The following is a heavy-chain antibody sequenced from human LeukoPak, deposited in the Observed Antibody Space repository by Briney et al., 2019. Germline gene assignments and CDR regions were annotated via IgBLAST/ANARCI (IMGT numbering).Heavy chain of an antibody. V-gene: IGHV4-39*07. Sequence: SETLSLTCSVSGVPISSRSYYWGWIRQPPGKGLEWIASMYFSGTTYYNPSLKSRVTISVDTSKNRLSLKLNSVTAADTAVYYCARDLIVEESGSHLSPDPQDYWGQGTLVTVSS. CDR3: ARDLIVEESGSHLSPDPQDY. CDR1: GVPISSRSYY. CDR2: MYFSGTT. J-gene: IGHJ4*02. D-gene: IGHD3-10*01.